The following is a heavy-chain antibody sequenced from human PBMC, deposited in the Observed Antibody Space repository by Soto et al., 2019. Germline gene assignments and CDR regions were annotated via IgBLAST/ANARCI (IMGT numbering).Heavy chain of an antibody. J-gene: IGHJ6*02. CDR2: ISSSGSTI. Sequence: GGSLRHSCAASGFNFSDYYMSWIRQAPGKGLEWVSYISSSGSTIYYADSVKGRFTISRDNAKNSLYLQMNSLRAEDTAVYYCARDCGGDCYSRRNDYYYGMDVWGQGTTVTVSS. CDR3: ARDCGGDCYSRRNDYYYGMDV. D-gene: IGHD2-21*02. V-gene: IGHV3-11*01. CDR1: GFNFSDYY.